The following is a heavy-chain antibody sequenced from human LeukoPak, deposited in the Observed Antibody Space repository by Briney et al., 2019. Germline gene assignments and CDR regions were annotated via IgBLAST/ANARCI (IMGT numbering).Heavy chain of an antibody. D-gene: IGHD6-13*01. V-gene: IGHV1-69*05. CDR3: ARDWALAAAEDSY. CDR1: GGTFSSYA. J-gene: IGHJ4*02. CDR2: IIPIFGTA. Sequence: SVKVSCKASGGTFSSYAISWVRQAPGQGLEWMGGIIPIFGTANYAQKLQGRVTMTTDTSTSTAYMELRSLRSDDTAVYYCARDWALAAAEDSYWGQGTLVTVSS.